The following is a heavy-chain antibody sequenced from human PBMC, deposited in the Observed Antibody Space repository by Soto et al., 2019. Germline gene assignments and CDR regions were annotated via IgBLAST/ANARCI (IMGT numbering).Heavy chain of an antibody. V-gene: IGHV1-3*01. J-gene: IGHJ4*02. CDR2: INAGNGNT. D-gene: IGHD2-21*01. CDR3: ARSIVVVNAPDY. Sequence: VASVKVSCKASGYTFTSYAMHWVRQAPGQRLEWMGWINAGNGNTKYSQKFQGRVTITRDTSASTAYMELSSLRSEDTAVYYCARSIVVVNAPDYWGQGTLVTSPQ. CDR1: GYTFTSYA.